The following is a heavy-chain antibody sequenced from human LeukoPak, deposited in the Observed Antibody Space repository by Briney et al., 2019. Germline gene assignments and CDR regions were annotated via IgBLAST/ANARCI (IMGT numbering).Heavy chain of an antibody. CDR2: IKPDGSEK. V-gene: IGHV3-7*01. J-gene: IGHJ4*02. CDR1: GFMFSSCW. CDR3: ARERTYSGSGSTYPYYDY. Sequence: GGSLRLSCAASGFMFSSCWMSWVRQSPGKGLEWVANIKPDGSEKYYVDSVKGRFTISRDNAKNALYLEMNRLRVGDTAVYYCARERTYSGSGSTYPYYDYWGQGTLVTVSS. D-gene: IGHD3-10*01.